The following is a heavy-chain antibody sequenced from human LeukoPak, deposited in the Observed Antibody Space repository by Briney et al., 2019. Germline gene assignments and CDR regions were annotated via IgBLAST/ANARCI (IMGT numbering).Heavy chain of an antibody. D-gene: IGHD3-22*01. J-gene: IGHJ4*02. CDR1: GFTSGFTFGDYA. CDR3: TRTYYDSSGYLFDY. Sequence: GRSLRLSCTASGFTSGFTFGDYAMSWVRQAPGKGLEWVGFIRTKAYGGTTEYAAFVKGRFTISRDGSKSIAYLQMNSLKTEDTAVYYCTRTYYDSSGYLFDYWGQGTLVTVSS. CDR2: IRTKAYGGTT. V-gene: IGHV3-49*04.